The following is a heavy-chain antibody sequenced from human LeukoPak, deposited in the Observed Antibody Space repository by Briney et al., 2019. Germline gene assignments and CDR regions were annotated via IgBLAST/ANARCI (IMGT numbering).Heavy chain of an antibody. CDR1: GFTFGDYG. V-gene: IGHV3-49*04. Sequence: GGSLRLSCITSGFTFGDYGLSWVRQDPGKGLEWVGFIRSKAYGATTEYAASLKDRFTISRDDSKSIAYLQANSLKTEDTAVYYCARDLVVVAATTRDCGAFDIWGQGTMVTVSS. CDR3: ARDLVVVAATTRDCGAFDI. D-gene: IGHD2-15*01. CDR2: IRSKAYGATT. J-gene: IGHJ3*02.